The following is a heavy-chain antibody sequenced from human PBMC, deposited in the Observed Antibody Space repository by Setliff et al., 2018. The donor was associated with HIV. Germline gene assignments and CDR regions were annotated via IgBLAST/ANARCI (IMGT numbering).Heavy chain of an antibody. V-gene: IGHV4-59*11. CDR2: IYYSGTT. J-gene: IGHJ6*03. D-gene: IGHD5-18*01. Sequence: SETLSLTCTVSGGSIRSHYWSWIRQPPGKGLEWIGYIYYSGTTNNSPSLKSRVTISVDTSKNQFSLKVTSVTAADTAVYFCARGAGYSYFDSYYYHMDVWGKGTTVTRLL. CDR1: GGSIRSHY. CDR3: ARGAGYSYFDSYYYHMDV.